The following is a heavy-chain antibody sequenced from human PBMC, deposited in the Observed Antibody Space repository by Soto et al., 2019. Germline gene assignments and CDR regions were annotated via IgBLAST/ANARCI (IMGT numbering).Heavy chain of an antibody. CDR2: IIPIFGTA. D-gene: IGHD1-26*01. CDR1: GGTFSRYA. J-gene: IGHJ5*02. V-gene: IGHV1-69*06. Sequence: QVQLVQSGAEVKKPGSSVKVSCKASGGTFSRYAISWVRQAPGQGREWMGGIIPIFGTANYAQKFQGRVTITADKSTSTAYMELRSLRFEDTAVYYCARAIVGPPTTGWLDPWGQGTLVTVSS. CDR3: ARAIVGPPTTGWLDP.